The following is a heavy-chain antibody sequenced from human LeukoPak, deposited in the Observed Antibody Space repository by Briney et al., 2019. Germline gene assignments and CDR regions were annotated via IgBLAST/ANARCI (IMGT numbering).Heavy chain of an antibody. D-gene: IGHD6-13*01. J-gene: IGHJ4*02. CDR3: ARDGRIAAASTTFGY. Sequence: SETLSLTCTVSGGSISSSSYYWGWIRQPPGKGLEWIGSIYYSGSTYYNPSLKSRVTISVDTSKNQFSLKLSSVTAADTAVYYCARDGRIAAASTTFGYWGQGTLVTVSS. V-gene: IGHV4-39*07. CDR1: GGSISSSSYY. CDR2: IYYSGST.